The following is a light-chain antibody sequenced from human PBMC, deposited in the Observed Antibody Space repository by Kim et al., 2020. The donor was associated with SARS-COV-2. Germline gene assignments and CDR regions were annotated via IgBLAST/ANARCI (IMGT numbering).Light chain of an antibody. V-gene: IGKV3-15*01. CDR2: AAY. CDR3: KQYDNCSRT. Sequence: VTPGERATLSCWASQSVGSNLACFQRKPGQGPGSIIYAAYTRGTASPAGFSGSRYGTEVTLTSSSRQSGDFAVYFCKQYDNCSRTFGQGTKVDIK. CDR1: QSVGSN. J-gene: IGKJ1*01.